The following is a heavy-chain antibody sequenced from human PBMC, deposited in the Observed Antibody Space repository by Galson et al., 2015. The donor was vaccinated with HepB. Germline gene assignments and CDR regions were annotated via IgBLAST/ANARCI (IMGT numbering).Heavy chain of an antibody. D-gene: IGHD5-24*01. CDR1: GFTFSSYT. CDR2: ITGDGGIA. V-gene: IGHV3-23*01. Sequence: SLRLSCAGSGFTFSSYTMNWVRQAPGNGLEWVSAITGDGGIAGYADSVRGRFTISRDNSKNTLYLQMNSLRAEDTAVFYCAKGDRDGGPYYLDYWGQGILVTVSS. CDR3: AKGDRDGGPYYLDY. J-gene: IGHJ4*02.